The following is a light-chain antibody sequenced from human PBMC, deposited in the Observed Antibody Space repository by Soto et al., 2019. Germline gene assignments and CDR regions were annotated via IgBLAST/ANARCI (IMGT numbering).Light chain of an antibody. CDR3: QQRKYWPPLT. J-gene: IGKJ4*01. V-gene: IGKV3-11*01. Sequence: EVVLTQSPVTLALSPGDGANLSCRTSHSVDIYLAWYQQKPGQAPRLLIYDASNRATGIPARFSGSGSGTDFTLTISSLEPEDFAVYYCQQRKYWPPLTFGGGTKVELK. CDR1: HSVDIY. CDR2: DAS.